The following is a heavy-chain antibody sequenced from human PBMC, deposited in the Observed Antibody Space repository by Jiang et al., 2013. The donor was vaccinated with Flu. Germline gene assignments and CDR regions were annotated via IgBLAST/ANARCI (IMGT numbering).Heavy chain of an antibody. V-gene: IGHV4-59*12. J-gene: IGHJ6*04. CDR1: GGSISSYY. CDR3: ARKGMAVGLGNLGTGGLDV. CDR2: IYYSGRT. Sequence: GPGLVKPSETLSLTCTVSGGSISSYYWTWIRQPPGKGLEWIGYIYYSGRTNYNPSLKSRVTISVDTSKNQFSLKLSSVTAADTAVYYCARKGMAVGLGNLGTGGLDVWGKGTTVTVSS. D-gene: IGHD6-19*01.